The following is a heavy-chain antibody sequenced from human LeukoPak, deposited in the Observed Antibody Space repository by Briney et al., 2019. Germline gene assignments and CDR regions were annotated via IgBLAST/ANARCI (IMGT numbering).Heavy chain of an antibody. Sequence: ASVRVSCKTSGYSFVDYYIHWVRQAPGQGLEWMGWINPNSGGTNYAQKFQGRVTMTRDTSISTAYMELSRLRSDDTAVYYCARGPFVLRFLEWPISGSFDYWGQGTTVIVSS. CDR1: GYSFVDYY. D-gene: IGHD3-3*01. CDR2: INPNSGGT. V-gene: IGHV1-2*02. CDR3: ARGPFVLRFLEWPISGSFDY. J-gene: IGHJ4*03.